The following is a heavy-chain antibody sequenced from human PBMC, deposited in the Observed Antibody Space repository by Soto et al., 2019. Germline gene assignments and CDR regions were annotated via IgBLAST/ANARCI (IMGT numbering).Heavy chain of an antibody. D-gene: IGHD6-13*01. CDR1: GFTFSSYA. CDR2: ISGSGGST. Sequence: EVQLLESGGGLVQPGGSLRLSCAASGFTFSSYAMSWVRQAPGKGLEWVSAISGSGGSTYYADSVKGRFTICRDNSKNTLYLQMNSLRAEDTAVYYCAKDRRGSSSWSQYFQHWGQGTLVTVSS. V-gene: IGHV3-23*01. J-gene: IGHJ1*01. CDR3: AKDRRGSSSWSQYFQH.